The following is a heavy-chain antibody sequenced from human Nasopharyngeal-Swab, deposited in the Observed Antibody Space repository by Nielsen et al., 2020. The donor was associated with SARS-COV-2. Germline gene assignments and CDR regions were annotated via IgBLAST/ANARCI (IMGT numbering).Heavy chain of an antibody. D-gene: IGHD6-13*01. J-gene: IGHJ6*03. Sequence: WIRQPPGKGLEWIGYIYYSGSTNYNPSHKSRVTISVDTSKNQFSLKLSSVTAEDTAVYYCAKTAGAADYYYYYMDVWGKGTTVTVSS. CDR2: IYYSGST. V-gene: IGHV4-59*01. CDR3: AKTAGAADYYYYYMDV.